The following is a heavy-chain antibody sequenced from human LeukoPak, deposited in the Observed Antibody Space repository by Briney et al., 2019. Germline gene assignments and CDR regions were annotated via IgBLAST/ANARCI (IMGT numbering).Heavy chain of an antibody. Sequence: PGGSLRLSCAASGFTFTNFAMSWVRQAPGKGLEWVSVISASGASTYYADSVKGRFIISRDNSKNTLFLQMNSLRAEDTAVYYCGRGSSDNSYSVAGNWGQGTLVTVSS. CDR3: GRGSSDNSYSVAGN. CDR2: ISASGAST. V-gene: IGHV3-23*01. CDR1: GFTFTNFA. J-gene: IGHJ4*02. D-gene: IGHD3-22*01.